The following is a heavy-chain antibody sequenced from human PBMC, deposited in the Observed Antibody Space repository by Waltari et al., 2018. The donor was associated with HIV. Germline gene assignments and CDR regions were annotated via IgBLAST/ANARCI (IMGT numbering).Heavy chain of an antibody. CDR1: GYSFSNYG. Sequence: QVQLVQSGIDVKKPGASVKVSCKASGYSFSNYGIAWVRQAPGQGLEWMGWNTPKNSQTNYAQKFHDRLTMTTDTSTNTAYMELRSLRSDDTAVYYCARTIFGVVIQDGGEGHWFGPWGQGTLVTVSS. CDR2: NTPKNSQT. D-gene: IGHD3-3*01. V-gene: IGHV1-18*01. CDR3: ARTIFGVVIQDGGEGHWFGP. J-gene: IGHJ5*02.